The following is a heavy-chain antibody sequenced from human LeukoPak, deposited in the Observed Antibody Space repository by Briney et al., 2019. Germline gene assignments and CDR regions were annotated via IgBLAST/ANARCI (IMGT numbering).Heavy chain of an antibody. D-gene: IGHD3-22*01. CDR3: ARVGYYDSSGYSTLYYFDY. CDR2: IYTSGST. Sequence: SENLSLTCTVSGGSISSYYWSWIRQPAGKGLEWIGRIYTSGSTNYNPSLKSRVTMSVDTSKNQFSLKLSSVTAADTAVYYCARVGYYDSSGYSTLYYFDYWGQGTLVTVSS. V-gene: IGHV4-4*07. J-gene: IGHJ4*02. CDR1: GGSISSYY.